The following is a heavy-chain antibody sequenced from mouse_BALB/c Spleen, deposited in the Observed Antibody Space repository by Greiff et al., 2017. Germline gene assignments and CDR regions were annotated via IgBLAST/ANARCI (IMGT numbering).Heavy chain of an antibody. CDR3: ASGGESWFAY. CDR1: GFSLTSYG. CDR2: IWAGGST. J-gene: IGHJ3*01. Sequence: VKLVESGPGLVAPSQSLSITCTVSGFSLTSYGVHWVRQPPGKGLEWLGVIWAGGSTNYNSALMSRLSISKDNSKSQVFLKMNSLQTDDTAMYYCASGGESWFAYWGQGTLVTVSA. V-gene: IGHV2-9*02.